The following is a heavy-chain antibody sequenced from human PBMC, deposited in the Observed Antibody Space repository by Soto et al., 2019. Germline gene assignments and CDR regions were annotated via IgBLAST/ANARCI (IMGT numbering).Heavy chain of an antibody. CDR2: ISAYNGNT. Sequence: GASVKVXCKXSGXTFTSYGISWVRQAPGQGLEWMGWISAYNGNTNYAQKLQGRVTMTTDTSTSTAYMELRSLRSDDTAVYYCAREIVVVPGDWYFDLWGRGTLVTVSS. D-gene: IGHD3-22*01. V-gene: IGHV1-18*01. J-gene: IGHJ2*01. CDR3: AREIVVVPGDWYFDL. CDR1: GXTFTSYG.